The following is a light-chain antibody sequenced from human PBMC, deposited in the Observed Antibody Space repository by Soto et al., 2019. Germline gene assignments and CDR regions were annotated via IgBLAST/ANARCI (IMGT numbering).Light chain of an antibody. CDR2: AAS. V-gene: IGKV1-39*01. Sequence: DLQMTQSPSSLSASVGDRVTITCRASQSISRYLNWYQQKPGKAPKLLIYAASSLQSGVSSRISGSGSGTDFTLTISSLQPEDFATYYCQQTYRIPLTFGGGTKVDIK. J-gene: IGKJ4*01. CDR3: QQTYRIPLT. CDR1: QSISRY.